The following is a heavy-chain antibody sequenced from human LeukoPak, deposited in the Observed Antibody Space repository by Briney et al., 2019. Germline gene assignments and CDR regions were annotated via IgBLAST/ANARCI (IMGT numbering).Heavy chain of an antibody. CDR2: IYYSGST. Sequence: SETLSLNCTGFGGSISSNNYFWGWIRQPPGKGLEWIGSIYYSGSTYYNPSLKSRVTISVDTSKNQFSLKLNSVTAADTAMYYCQSRFLEWLPDYWGQGTLVTVSS. CDR1: GGSISSNNYF. V-gene: IGHV4-39*01. CDR3: QSRFLEWLPDY. D-gene: IGHD3-3*01. J-gene: IGHJ4*02.